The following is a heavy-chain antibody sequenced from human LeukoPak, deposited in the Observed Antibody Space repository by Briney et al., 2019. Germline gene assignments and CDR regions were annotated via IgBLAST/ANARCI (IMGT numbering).Heavy chain of an antibody. V-gene: IGHV4-34*01. Sequence: SETLSLTCAVYGGSFSGYYWSWIRQPPGKGLEWIGEINHSGSTNYNPSLKSRVTISVDTSKNQFSLKLSSVTAADTAVYYCGAMTEGIVGATNISWGQGTLVTVSS. CDR3: GAMTEGIVGATNIS. D-gene: IGHD1-26*01. CDR2: INHSGST. CDR1: GGSFSGYY. J-gene: IGHJ4*02.